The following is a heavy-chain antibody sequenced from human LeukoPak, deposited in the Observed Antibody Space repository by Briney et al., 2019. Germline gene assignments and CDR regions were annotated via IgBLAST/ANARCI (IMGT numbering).Heavy chain of an antibody. V-gene: IGHV3-7*01. Sequence: GGSLRLSCAASGFTLSSYWMTWVRQAPGKGLEWVANIEHHGSEKYYVDSVKGRFTISRDNTKNSLYLQMNSLRAEDTAVYYCARGPFVVINAPDYWSQGTLVTVSS. D-gene: IGHD2-21*01. J-gene: IGHJ4*02. CDR3: ARGPFVVINAPDY. CDR1: GFTLSSYW. CDR2: IEHHGSEK.